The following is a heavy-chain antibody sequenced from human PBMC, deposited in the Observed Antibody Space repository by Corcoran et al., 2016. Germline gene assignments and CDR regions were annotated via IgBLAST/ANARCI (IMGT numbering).Heavy chain of an antibody. Sequence: QVQLVQSGAEVKKPGASVKVSCKASGYTFTSYYMHWVRQAPGQGLEWMGIINPSGGSTSYAQKFQGRVTMTRDTSTSTVYMELSSLRSEDTAVYYWARDYCGGDCYDYYGMDVWGQGTTVTVSS. D-gene: IGHD2-21*02. V-gene: IGHV1-46*01. CDR3: ARDYCGGDCYDYYGMDV. CDR1: GYTFTSYY. J-gene: IGHJ6*02. CDR2: INPSGGST.